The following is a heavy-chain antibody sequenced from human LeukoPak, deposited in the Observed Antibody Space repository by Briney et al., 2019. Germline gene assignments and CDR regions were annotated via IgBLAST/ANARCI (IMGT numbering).Heavy chain of an antibody. CDR2: FDPEDGET. D-gene: IGHD1-7*01. J-gene: IGHJ4*02. Sequence: ASVKVSCKVSGYTLTELSMHWVRQAPGKGLEGMGGFDPEDGETIYAQKFQGRVTMTEDTSTDTAYMELSSLRSEDTAVYYCATAFSHLELRDYWGQGTLVTVSS. CDR3: ATAFSHLELRDY. CDR1: GYTLTELS. V-gene: IGHV1-24*01.